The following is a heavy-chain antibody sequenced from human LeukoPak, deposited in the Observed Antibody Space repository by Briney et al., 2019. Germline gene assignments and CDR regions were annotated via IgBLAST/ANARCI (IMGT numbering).Heavy chain of an antibody. CDR2: IDPNSGGT. J-gene: IGHJ5*02. CDR1: GYTFTGYY. CDR3: ARDYERIIMVRGVPLSPQTVFDP. Sequence: GASVKVSCTASGYTFTGYYMHWVRQAPGQGLEWMGWIDPNSGGTNYAQQFQGRVTMTRDTSITTAYMELSRLRSDDTAVYYCARDYERIIMVRGVPLSPQTVFDPWGQGTLVTVSS. D-gene: IGHD3-10*01. V-gene: IGHV1-2*02.